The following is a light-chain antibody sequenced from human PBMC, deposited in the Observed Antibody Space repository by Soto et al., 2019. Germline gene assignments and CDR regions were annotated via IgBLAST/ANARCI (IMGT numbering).Light chain of an antibody. V-gene: IGKV3-20*01. CDR2: GAS. CDR1: QSVSSSY. J-gene: IGKJ2*01. CDR3: LQYGSSPYT. Sequence: EIVLTQSPGTLSLSPGERATLSCRASQSVSSSYLAWYQQKPGQAPRPLIYGASSRATGIPDRFSGSGSGTDFTLTISRLEPEDFAVYYCLQYGSSPYTFGQVNKLEI.